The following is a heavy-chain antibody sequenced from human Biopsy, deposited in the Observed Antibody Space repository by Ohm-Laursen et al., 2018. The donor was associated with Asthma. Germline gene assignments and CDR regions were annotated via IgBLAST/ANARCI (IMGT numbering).Heavy chain of an antibody. CDR1: SGSGGYMRSGNYY. CDR2: NYYSGTT. D-gene: IGHD6-13*01. V-gene: IGHV4-39*01. Sequence: SETLSLTCSLSSGSGGYMRSGNYYWGWIRQPPGKGLEWIGSNYYSGTTYYNPSLESRVTVSADTSKNQFSLKLTSVTAADTAVYYCVRGSSSWHHGPFHYYYGLDVWGQGTTATVSS. CDR3: VRGSSSWHHGPFHYYYGLDV. J-gene: IGHJ6*02.